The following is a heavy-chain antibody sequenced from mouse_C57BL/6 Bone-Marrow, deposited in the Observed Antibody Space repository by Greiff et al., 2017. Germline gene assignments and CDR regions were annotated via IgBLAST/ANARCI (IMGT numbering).Heavy chain of an antibody. D-gene: IGHD2-5*01. Sequence: VQLQQPGAELVKPGASVKMSCKASGYTFTSYWITWVKQRPGQGLEWIGDIYPGSGSTNYNEKFKSKATLTVDTSSSTAYMQLSSLTSEDSAVYYCARDYSNTYYFDYWGQGTTLTVSS. J-gene: IGHJ2*01. V-gene: IGHV1-55*01. CDR3: ARDYSNTYYFDY. CDR2: IYPGSGST. CDR1: GYTFTSYW.